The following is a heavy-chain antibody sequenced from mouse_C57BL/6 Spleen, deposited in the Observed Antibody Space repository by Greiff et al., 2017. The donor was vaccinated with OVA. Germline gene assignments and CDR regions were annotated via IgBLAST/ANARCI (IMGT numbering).Heavy chain of an antibody. D-gene: IGHD4-1*01. J-gene: IGHJ2*01. Sequence: VQLQQSGAELVRPGASVTLSCKASGYTFTDYEMHWVKQTPVRGLEWIGAIDPETGGTAYNQKFKGKAILTADKSSSTAYMELRSLTSEDSAVYYCTRKANWGGYIDYWGQGTTLTVSS. CDR3: TRKANWGGYIDY. CDR2: IDPETGGT. CDR1: GYTFTDYE. V-gene: IGHV1-15*01.